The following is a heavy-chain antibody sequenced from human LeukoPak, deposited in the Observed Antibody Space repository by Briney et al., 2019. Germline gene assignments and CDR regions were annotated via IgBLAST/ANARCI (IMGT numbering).Heavy chain of an antibody. CDR3: ARGFYDSSGYYYGLHWYFDL. CDR2: IYYSGST. Sequence: SETLSLTCTVSGGSISSSSYYWGWIRQPPGKGLEWIGSIYYSGSTYYNPSLKSRVTISVDTSKNQFSLKLSSVTAADTAVYYCARGFYDSSGYYYGLHWYFDLWGRGTLVTVSS. CDR1: GGSISSSSYY. J-gene: IGHJ2*01. V-gene: IGHV4-39*07. D-gene: IGHD3-22*01.